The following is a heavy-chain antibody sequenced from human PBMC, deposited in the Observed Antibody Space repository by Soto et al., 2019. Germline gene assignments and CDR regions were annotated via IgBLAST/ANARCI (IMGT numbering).Heavy chain of an antibody. J-gene: IGHJ6*03. CDR2: ISSNGVGT. CDR3: ARPARPDFYYMDV. D-gene: IGHD6-6*01. V-gene: IGHV3-64*01. Sequence: EVQLAESGGGLAQPGGSLRLSCAASGFTLRGYAMDWVRQAPGKGLEYVSGISSNGVGTYYANSVQGRFTISRDNSKNTVYLQMGSLRPEDMAVYYCARPARPDFYYMDVWGKGTTVTVS. CDR1: GFTLRGYA.